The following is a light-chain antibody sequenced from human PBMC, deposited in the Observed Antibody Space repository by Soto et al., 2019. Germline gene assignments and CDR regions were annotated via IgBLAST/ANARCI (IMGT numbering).Light chain of an antibody. J-gene: IGKJ4*01. Sequence: EIVLTQSPATLSLSPGERATLSCRASQSVSSYLAWYQQKPGQAPRLLIHDASNRATGIPARFSGSGSGTDVTLTSSSLEPADFAVYYCQQRSNWPQITFGGGTKVEIK. CDR2: DAS. V-gene: IGKV3-11*01. CDR3: QQRSNWPQIT. CDR1: QSVSSY.